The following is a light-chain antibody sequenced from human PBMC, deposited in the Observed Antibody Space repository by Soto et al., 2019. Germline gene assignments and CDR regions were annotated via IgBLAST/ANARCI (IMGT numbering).Light chain of an antibody. V-gene: IGKV1-5*01. CDR1: QSISSW. J-gene: IGKJ4*01. CDR3: QQYNSYST. Sequence: DIQMTQSPSTLSASVGDRVTITCRASQSISSWLAWYQQKTGKAPKLLIYDASSLESGVPSRFSGSGSGTEFTLTISSLQPDDFATYYCQQYNSYSTVGGGTKVEIK. CDR2: DAS.